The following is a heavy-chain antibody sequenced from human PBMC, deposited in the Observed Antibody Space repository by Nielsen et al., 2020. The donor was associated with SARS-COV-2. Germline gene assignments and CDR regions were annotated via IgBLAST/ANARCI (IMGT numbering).Heavy chain of an antibody. CDR1: GFTFSNAW. CDR3: AKAGGGHFDY. CDR2: IYSGVSST. V-gene: IGHV3-23*03. Sequence: GESLKISCAASGFTFSNAWMSWVRQAPGKGLEWVSLIYSGVSSTYYAESVKGRFSISRDNSKNTLYLQMQSLRVEDTAVYYCAKAGGGHFDYWGQGTLVTVSS. D-gene: IGHD3-10*01. J-gene: IGHJ4*02.